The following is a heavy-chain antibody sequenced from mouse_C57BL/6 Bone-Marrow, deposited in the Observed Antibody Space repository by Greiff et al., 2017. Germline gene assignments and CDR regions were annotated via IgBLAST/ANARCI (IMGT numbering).Heavy chain of an antibody. D-gene: IGHD1-1*01. CDR1: GFTFTDYY. CDR2: IRNKANGYTT. CDR3: ARSHYYYGSSYWYFDV. J-gene: IGHJ1*03. Sequence: EVMLVESGGGLVQPGGSLSLSCAASGFTFTDYYMSWVRQPPGKALEWLGFIRNKANGYTTEYSASVKGRFTISRDNSQSILYLQMNALRAEDSATYYCARSHYYYGSSYWYFDVWGTGTTVTVSS. V-gene: IGHV7-3*01.